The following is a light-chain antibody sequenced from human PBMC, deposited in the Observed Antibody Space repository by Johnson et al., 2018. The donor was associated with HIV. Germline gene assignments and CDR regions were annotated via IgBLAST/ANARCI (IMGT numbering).Light chain of an antibody. J-gene: IGLJ1*01. Sequence: QSVLTQPPSVSAAPGQKVTISCSGSSSNIGNNYVSWYQQLPGTAPKLLIYENNKRPSGIPDRFSGSKSGTSATLAITGLQPGDEADYYCGTWDSSLSAGNVFGTGTKVTVL. CDR1: SSNIGNNY. CDR3: GTWDSSLSAGNV. V-gene: IGLV1-51*02. CDR2: ENN.